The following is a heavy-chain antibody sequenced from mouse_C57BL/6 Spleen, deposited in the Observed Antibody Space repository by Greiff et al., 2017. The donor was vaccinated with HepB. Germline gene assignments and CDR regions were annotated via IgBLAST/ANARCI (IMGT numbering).Heavy chain of an antibody. D-gene: IGHD1-1*01. CDR3: ARSSNYYYGSSSGFDV. V-gene: IGHV1-72*01. CDR1: GYTFTSYW. CDR2: IDPNSGGT. Sequence: QVQLQQPGAELVKPGASVKLSCKASGYTFTSYWMHWVKQRPGRGLEWIGRIDPNSGGTKYNEKFKSKATLTVDKPSSTAYMQLSSLTSEDSAVYYCARSSNYYYGSSSGFDVWGTGTTVTVSS. J-gene: IGHJ1*03.